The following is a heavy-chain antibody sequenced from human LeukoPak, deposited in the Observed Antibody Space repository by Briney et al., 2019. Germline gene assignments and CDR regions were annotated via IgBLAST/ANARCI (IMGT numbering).Heavy chain of an antibody. V-gene: IGHV3-33*01. J-gene: IGHJ4*02. CDR1: GFTFSNYG. Sequence: GGSLRLSCAASGFTFSNYGMHWVRQAPGKGLEWVAVIWYDGSNKYYADSVKGRFTISRDNSKNTLYLQMNSLRAEDTAVYYCARDTAMANFDYWGQGTLVTVSS. D-gene: IGHD5-18*01. CDR2: IWYDGSNK. CDR3: ARDTAMANFDY.